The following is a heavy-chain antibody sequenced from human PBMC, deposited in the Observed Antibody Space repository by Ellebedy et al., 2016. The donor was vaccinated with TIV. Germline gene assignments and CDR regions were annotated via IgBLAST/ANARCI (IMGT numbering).Heavy chain of an antibody. Sequence: AASVKVSCKPSGGSSSNHPISWVRQAPGQGLEWMGGLIPIFNTAKYSQKFQGRVTITADASTRISYMELTSLNSEDTAVYYCAMGFTMMNNWFDPWGQGTLVTVSS. CDR2: LIPIFNTA. V-gene: IGHV1-69*13. CDR3: AMGFTMMNNWFDP. J-gene: IGHJ5*02. D-gene: IGHD3-22*01. CDR1: GGSSSNHP.